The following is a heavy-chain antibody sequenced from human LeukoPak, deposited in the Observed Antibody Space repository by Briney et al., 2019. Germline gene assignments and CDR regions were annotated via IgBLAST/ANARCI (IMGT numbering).Heavy chain of an antibody. CDR2: ISWNSGSI. CDR1: GFTFDDYA. Sequence: GRSLRLSCAASGFTFDDYAMHWVRQAPGKGLEWVSGISWNSGSIGYADSVKGRFTISRDNAKNSLYLQMNSLRAEDTAVYYCAKELVGASYYFDYWGQGTLVTVSS. V-gene: IGHV3-9*01. J-gene: IGHJ4*02. D-gene: IGHD1-26*01. CDR3: AKELVGASYYFDY.